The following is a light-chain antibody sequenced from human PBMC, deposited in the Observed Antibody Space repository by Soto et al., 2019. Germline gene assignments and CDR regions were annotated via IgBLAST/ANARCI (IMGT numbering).Light chain of an antibody. CDR2: GAS. CDR3: QQYGSSGT. Sequence: EVVLTQSPDTLSLSPGERATLSCRPSQSVSSDYLAWYQQKPGQAPRLLIYGASNRATGIPDRFSGSGSGTDFTLTISRLEPEDFAVYYCQQYGSSGTFGQGTKVDIK. V-gene: IGKV3-20*01. J-gene: IGKJ1*01. CDR1: QSVSSDY.